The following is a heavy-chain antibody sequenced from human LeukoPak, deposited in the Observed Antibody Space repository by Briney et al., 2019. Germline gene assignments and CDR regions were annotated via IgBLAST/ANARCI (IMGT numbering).Heavy chain of an antibody. J-gene: IGHJ2*01. Sequence: SETLSLTCTVSGGSISSYYWSWIRQPPGKGLEWIGYIYYSGSTNYNPSFKSRVTISVDTSKNQFSLKLSSVTAADTALYYCVTAPNYWYIDLWGRGTLVTVSS. CDR2: IYYSGST. V-gene: IGHV4-59*01. CDR1: GGSISSYY. CDR3: VTAPNYWYIDL.